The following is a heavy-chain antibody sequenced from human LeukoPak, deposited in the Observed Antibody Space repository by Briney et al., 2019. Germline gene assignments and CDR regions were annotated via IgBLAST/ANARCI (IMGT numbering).Heavy chain of an antibody. CDR1: GFTFSNYW. V-gene: IGHV3-7*01. J-gene: IGHJ6*03. CDR3: ARVASVHYYDSSGFGYYYYYMDV. D-gene: IGHD3-22*01. CDR2: IEQDGSEK. Sequence: GGPLRLSCAASGFTFSNYWMTWVRQAPGKGLEWVANIEQDGSEKYCVDSVKGRFTISRDNAKNSLNLQMNSLRAEDTAVYYCARVASVHYYDSSGFGYYYYYMDVWGKGTTVTVSS.